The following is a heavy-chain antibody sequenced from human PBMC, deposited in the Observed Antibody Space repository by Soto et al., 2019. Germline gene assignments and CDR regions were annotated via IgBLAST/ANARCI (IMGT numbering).Heavy chain of an antibody. CDR2: IYYSGSA. J-gene: IGHJ3*02. Sequence: SETLSLTCTVSGGSISSYYWSWIRQPPGKGLEWIGYIYYSGSANYNPSLKSRVTISVDTSKNQFSLKLSSVTAADTAVYYCARRYSSAFDIWGQGTMVTVSS. CDR3: ARRYSSAFDI. CDR1: GGSISSYY. D-gene: IGHD6-13*01. V-gene: IGHV4-59*08.